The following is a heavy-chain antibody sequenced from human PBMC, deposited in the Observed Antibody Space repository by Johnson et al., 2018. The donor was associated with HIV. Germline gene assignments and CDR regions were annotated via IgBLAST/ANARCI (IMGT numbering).Heavy chain of an antibody. V-gene: IGHV3-7*01. CDR3: ARDFYNNFWTGYSRNDAFDF. CDR1: GFTFSNYW. D-gene: IGHD3/OR15-3a*01. Sequence: VQLVESGGNLVQPGGSLRLSCAASGFTFSNYWMSWVRQAPGKGLEWVANIKQDGSEKYYVDSVKGRFTISRDNAKNSLYLQMNSLRVEDTAVYYCARDFYNNFWTGYSRNDAFDFWGQGTRVTVSS. J-gene: IGHJ3*01. CDR2: IKQDGSEK.